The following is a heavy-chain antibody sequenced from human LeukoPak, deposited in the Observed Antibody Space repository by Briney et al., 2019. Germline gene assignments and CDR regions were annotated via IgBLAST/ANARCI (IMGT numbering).Heavy chain of an antibody. CDR2: TYYRSKWYN. CDR1: GDSVSSNSAT. D-gene: IGHD3-10*01. J-gene: IGHJ3*02. V-gene: IGHV6-1*01. CDR3: ARAGLYYYGSGSYYPAPHAFDI. Sequence: SQTLSLTCAISGDSVSSNSATWNWIRQSPSRGLEWLGRTYYRSKWYNDYAVSVKSRITINPDTSKNQFSLQLNSVTPEDTAVYHCARAGLYYYGSGSYYPAPHAFDIWGQGTMVTVSS.